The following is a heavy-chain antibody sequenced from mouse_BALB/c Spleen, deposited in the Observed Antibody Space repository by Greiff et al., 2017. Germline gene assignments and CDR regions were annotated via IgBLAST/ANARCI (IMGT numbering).Heavy chain of an antibody. CDR1: GYAFTNYW. Sequence: VQLQQSGAELVRPGTSVKISCKASGYAFTNYWLGWVKQRPGHGLEWIGDIYPGSGNTYYNEKFKGKATLTADKSSSTAYMQLSSLTSEDSAVYYCARGGTYYDYAWFAYWGQGTLVTVSA. J-gene: IGHJ3*01. V-gene: IGHV1-63*01. CDR2: IYPGSGNT. CDR3: ARGGTYYDYAWFAY. D-gene: IGHD2-4*01.